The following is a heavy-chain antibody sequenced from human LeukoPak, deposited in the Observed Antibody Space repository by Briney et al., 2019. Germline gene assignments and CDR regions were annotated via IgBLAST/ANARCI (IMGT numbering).Heavy chain of an antibody. V-gene: IGHV1-69*06. CDR1: GGTFSSYA. Sequence: SVKVSCKASGGTFSSYATSWVRQAPGQGLEWMGGIIPIFGTAYYAQKFQGRDTITADKSTSTAYMELSSLRSEDTAVYYCASATYYDILTGPYYYYYYMDVWGKGTTVTVSS. CDR2: IIPIFGTA. CDR3: ASATYYDILTGPYYYYYYMDV. J-gene: IGHJ6*03. D-gene: IGHD3-9*01.